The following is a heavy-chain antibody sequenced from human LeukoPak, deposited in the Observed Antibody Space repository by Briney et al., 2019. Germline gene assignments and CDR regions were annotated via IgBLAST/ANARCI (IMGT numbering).Heavy chain of an antibody. D-gene: IGHD3-9*01. CDR2: IIPILGIA. V-gene: IGHV1-69*04. CDR3: AREIDTGYFDY. Sequence: ASVKVSCKASGDTFSSYTISWVRQAPGQGLEWMGRIIPILGIANYAQKFQGRVTITADKSTSTAYMELSSLRSEDTAVYYCAREIDTGYFDYWGQGTLVTVSS. J-gene: IGHJ4*02. CDR1: GDTFSSYT.